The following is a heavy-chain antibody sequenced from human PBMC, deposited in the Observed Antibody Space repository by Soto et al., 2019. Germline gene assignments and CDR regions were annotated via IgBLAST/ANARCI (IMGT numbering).Heavy chain of an antibody. CDR2: IIPILGIA. J-gene: IGHJ4*02. D-gene: IGHD2-21*02. CDR1: GGTFSSYT. Sequence: QVQLVQSGAEVKKPGSSVKVSCKASGGTFSSYTISWVRQAPGQGLEWMGRIIPILGIANYAQKFQGRVTITADKSTSTAYMELSSLRSEDTAVYYCAVSDCGGDCWIPAYFDYWGQGTLVTVSS. V-gene: IGHV1-69*02. CDR3: AVSDCGGDCWIPAYFDY.